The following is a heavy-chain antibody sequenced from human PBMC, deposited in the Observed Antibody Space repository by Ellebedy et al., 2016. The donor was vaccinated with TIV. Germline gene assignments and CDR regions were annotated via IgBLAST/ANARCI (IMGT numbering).Heavy chain of an antibody. V-gene: IGHV4-34*01. D-gene: IGHD1-7*01. CDR2: VPHAGSI. CDR3: ARGPGITPSTYYPSSLDV. Sequence: MPSETLSLTCAVYGESFSDYYWTWIRQPPGKGLEWIGEVPHAGSINYNPSLKSRVVISLDRANTQFSLKLTSLTAADTAVYYCARGPGITPSTYYPSSLDVWGQGTAVTVS. CDR1: GESFSDYY. J-gene: IGHJ6*02.